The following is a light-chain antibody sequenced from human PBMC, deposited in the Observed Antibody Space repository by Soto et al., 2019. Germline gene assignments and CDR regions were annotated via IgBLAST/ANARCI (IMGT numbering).Light chain of an antibody. CDR3: ATWDSSLSAGVV. Sequence: QSVLTQPPSASGTPGQRVTISCSGSTSNIGSNNVNWYRQLPGTAPKLLLFNNERRPSGVPGRVSGSKSGTSASLAITGLQTGDEADYYCATWDSSLSAGVVFGGGTKLTVL. V-gene: IGLV1-44*01. J-gene: IGLJ2*01. CDR1: TSNIGSNN. CDR2: NNE.